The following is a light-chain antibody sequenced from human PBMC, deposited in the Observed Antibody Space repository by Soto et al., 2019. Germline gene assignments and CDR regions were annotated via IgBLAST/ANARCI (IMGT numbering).Light chain of an antibody. CDR1: SSDVGGFNY. Sequence: QSALTQPASVSGSPGQWITISCTGTSSDVGGFNYVSWYQQHPGKTPKLLIYEVRLRPTGVSDRFSGSKSGNTASLTISGLQAEDEADYYCSSYTSLSSGVFGTGTKLTVL. J-gene: IGLJ1*01. CDR3: SSYTSLSSGV. CDR2: EVR. V-gene: IGLV2-14*01.